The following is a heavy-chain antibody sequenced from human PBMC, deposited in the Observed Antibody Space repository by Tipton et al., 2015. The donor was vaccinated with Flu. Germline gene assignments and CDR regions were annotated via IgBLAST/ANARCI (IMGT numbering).Heavy chain of an antibody. D-gene: IGHD4-11*01. J-gene: IGHJ5*02. CDR2: IYRSGST. V-gene: IGHV4-38-2*01. CDR3: ARRSYSNYVSDPKSWFDP. CDR1: GYSINSGYY. Sequence: TLSLTCSVSGYSINSGYYWGWVRRPPGKGLEWIGTIYRSGSTYYNPSLKSRVTISVDTSKNQFSLKVISVTAADTAVYYCARRSYSNYVSDPKSWFDPWGQGTLVAVSS.